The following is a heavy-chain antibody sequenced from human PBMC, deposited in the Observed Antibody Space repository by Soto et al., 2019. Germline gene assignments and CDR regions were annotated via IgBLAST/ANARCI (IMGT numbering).Heavy chain of an antibody. CDR1: GLPFSTSS. CDR3: GKYSGSYPVYNGMNV. CDR2: ISATSDAA. Sequence: ESLNISCVSSGLPFSTSSINWVRQAPGKGLEWVSIISATSDAAYYAESVKGRFTSSRDNSKNTLYLQMNSLRPEDTAVYYCGKYSGSYPVYNGMNVWGQGTTVTVSS. J-gene: IGHJ6*02. V-gene: IGHV3-23*01. D-gene: IGHD1-26*01.